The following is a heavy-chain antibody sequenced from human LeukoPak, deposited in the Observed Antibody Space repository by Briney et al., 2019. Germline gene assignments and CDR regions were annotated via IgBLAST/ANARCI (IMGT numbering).Heavy chain of an antibody. CDR1: GFTFNTYS. CDR3: AKPDPSGRSFGGVTVIGAFDI. V-gene: IGHV3-21*04. D-gene: IGHD3-16*02. CDR2: ISSSSSYI. Sequence: GGSLRLSCAASGFTFNTYSMNWVRQAPGKGLEWVSSISSSSSYIYYADSVKGRFTISRDNSKNTLYLQMNSLRAEDTAVYYCAKPDPSGRSFGGVTVIGAFDIWGQGTMVTVSS. J-gene: IGHJ3*02.